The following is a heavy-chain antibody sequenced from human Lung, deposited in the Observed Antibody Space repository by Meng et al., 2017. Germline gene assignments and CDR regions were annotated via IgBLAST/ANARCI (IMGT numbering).Heavy chain of an antibody. CDR1: GYNFPDYW. CDR3: ARDEDISAAGKLFGDY. D-gene: IGHD6-13*01. CDR2: IDPKSGDT. V-gene: IGHV1-2*06. J-gene: IGHJ4*02. Sequence: ASVKVSCKPSGYNFPDYWLHWVRRAPGQGLEGMGRIDPKSGDTHYAQRFQGRVTMTGDTSTSTAYMERSGLRSDDTAMYYCARDEDISAAGKLFGDYWGQGTLVTVSS.